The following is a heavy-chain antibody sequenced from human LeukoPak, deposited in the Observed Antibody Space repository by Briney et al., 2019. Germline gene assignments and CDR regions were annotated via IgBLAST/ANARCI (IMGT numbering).Heavy chain of an antibody. CDR2: IIPLFGSA. CDR1: GGTFNSYA. V-gene: IGHV1-69*13. Sequence: SVKVSCKASGGTFNSYAISWVRQAPGQGLEWMGGIIPLFGSANYAQKFQGRVTISADESTSTAYMGLSSLGSEDTAVYYCARTRYYHDSSDYGARYYYYYGMDVWGQGTTVTVSS. D-gene: IGHD3-22*01. CDR3: ARTRYYHDSSDYGARYYYYYGMDV. J-gene: IGHJ6*02.